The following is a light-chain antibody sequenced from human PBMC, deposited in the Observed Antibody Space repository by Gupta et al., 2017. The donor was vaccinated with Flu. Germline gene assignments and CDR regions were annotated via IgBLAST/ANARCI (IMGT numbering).Light chain of an antibody. J-gene: IGLJ2*01. V-gene: IGLV3-21*02. CDR2: DDS. CDR1: NIGSKS. Sequence: SYVLTQAPSVSVAPGQTARITCGGNNIGSKSVHWYQQKPGQAPVLVVYDDSDRPSGIPERFSGANSGNTAALTINRVEAGDEADYYCTAWDSSTDHWVLGGGTKLTVL. CDR3: TAWDSSTDHWV.